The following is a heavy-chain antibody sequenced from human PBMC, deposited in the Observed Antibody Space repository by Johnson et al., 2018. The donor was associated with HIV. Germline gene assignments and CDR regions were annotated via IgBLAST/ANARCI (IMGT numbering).Heavy chain of an antibody. CDR2: TWFDGRNK. CDR1: GFSFSDYN. V-gene: IGHV3-33*06. D-gene: IGHD6-13*01. Sequence: QVQLVESGGGVVQPGRSLRLSCAASGFSFSDYNMHWVRQAPGKGLEWVAVTWFDGRNKYYSDSVKGRCTISRDNAKNTLYLQINSLRAEDTGVYYCAKVAVATAAGGVALDIWGPGTMVTVSS. J-gene: IGHJ3*02. CDR3: AKVAVATAAGGVALDI.